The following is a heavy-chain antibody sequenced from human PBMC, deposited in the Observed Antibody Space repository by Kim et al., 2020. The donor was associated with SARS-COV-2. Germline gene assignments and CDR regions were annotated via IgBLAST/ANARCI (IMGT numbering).Heavy chain of an antibody. CDR3: ARDAVKDTAMAVNYYYYGMDV. Sequence: SVKVSCKASGGTFSSYAISWVRQAPGQGLEWMGRIIPILGIANYAQKFQGRVTITADKSTSTAYMELSSLRSEDTAVYYCARDAVKDTAMAVNYYYYGMDVWGQGTTVPVSS. CDR2: IIPILGIA. CDR1: GGTFSSYA. D-gene: IGHD5-18*01. V-gene: IGHV1-69*04. J-gene: IGHJ6*02.